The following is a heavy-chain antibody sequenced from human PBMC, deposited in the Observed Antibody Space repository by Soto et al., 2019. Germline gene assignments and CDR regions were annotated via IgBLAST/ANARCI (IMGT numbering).Heavy chain of an antibody. V-gene: IGHV3-21*01. CDR1: GFTFSSYS. D-gene: IGHD6-13*01. J-gene: IGHJ4*02. Sequence: EVQLVESGGGLVKPGGSLRLSCAASGFTFSSYSMNWVRQAPGTGLEWVSSISSSSSYIYYADSVKGRFTISRDNAKNPLSRQKNSLRAEDTAVYYCARGIRSSSWYDYWGKGTLVTVSS. CDR2: ISSSSSYI. CDR3: ARGIRSSSWYDY.